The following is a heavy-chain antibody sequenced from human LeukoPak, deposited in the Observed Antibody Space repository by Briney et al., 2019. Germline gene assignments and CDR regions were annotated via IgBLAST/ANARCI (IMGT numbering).Heavy chain of an antibody. J-gene: IGHJ4*02. CDR2: IWFDGSNK. V-gene: IGHV3-33*06. CDR1: GFTFSNYG. D-gene: IGHD5-12*01. CDR3: AKKRGLSDYESFDY. Sequence: HPGRSLRLSCAASGFTFSNYGMHWVRQAPGKGLEWVAVIWFDGSNKYYAHSVKGRFTISRDNSKSTLYLQMNSLRAEDTAVHYCAKKRGLSDYESFDYWGQGTLVTVSS.